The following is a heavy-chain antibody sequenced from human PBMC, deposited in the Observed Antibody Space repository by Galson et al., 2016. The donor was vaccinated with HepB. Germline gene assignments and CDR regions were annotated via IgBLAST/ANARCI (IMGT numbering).Heavy chain of an antibody. CDR2: ITHSGST. CDR1: GASLRDYY. V-gene: IGHV4-34*01. J-gene: IGHJ4*02. CDR3: ARGRPRRTSGTYYLH. D-gene: IGHD3-10*01. Sequence: SETLSLTCSVYGASLRDYYWSWIRQPPGKGLEWIGEITHSGSTTYNPSLKSRVTVSVDTSKDQFSLQLSSVTAADTPVYYCARGRPRRTSGTYYLHWGQGTLVTVSS.